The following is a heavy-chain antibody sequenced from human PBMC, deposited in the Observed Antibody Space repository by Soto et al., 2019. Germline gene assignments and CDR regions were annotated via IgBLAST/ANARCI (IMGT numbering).Heavy chain of an antibody. CDR1: SGSFSGYY. CDR3: ARRMFIRLIMIRPPNYNAFDF. Sequence: SDTLRVTWEVHSGSFSGYYWTWIRQSPGKGLERIAEINHTGSTNSNPSLRGRVTTSIDTSKNQFSLMLTSVTAADTAVYFCARRMFIRLIMIRPPNYNAFDFWSQCTSVSV. V-gene: IGHV4-34*01. CDR2: INHTGST. J-gene: IGHJ5*01. D-gene: IGHD3-16*01.